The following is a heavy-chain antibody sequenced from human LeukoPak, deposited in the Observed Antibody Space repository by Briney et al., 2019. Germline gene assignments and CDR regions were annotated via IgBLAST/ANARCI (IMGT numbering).Heavy chain of an antibody. Sequence: GGSLRLSCAASRFTFSSYAMSWVRQAPGKGLEWVSAISGSGGSTYYADSVKGRFTISRDNAKNSLYLQMNSLRAEDTAVYYCARGPTSGYDYRGWFDPWGQGTLVTVSS. D-gene: IGHD5-12*01. CDR3: ARGPTSGYDYRGWFDP. CDR2: ISGSGGST. J-gene: IGHJ5*02. V-gene: IGHV3-23*01. CDR1: RFTFSSYA.